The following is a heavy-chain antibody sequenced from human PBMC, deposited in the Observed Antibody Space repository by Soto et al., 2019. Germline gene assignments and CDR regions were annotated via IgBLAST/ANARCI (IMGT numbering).Heavy chain of an antibody. D-gene: IGHD1-26*01. CDR3: AGRRAGDYYFDY. CDR2: IYHTGST. V-gene: IGHV4-39*01. Sequence: PSETLSLTCTVSGGSVSSSSYYWGWIRQPPGKGLEWIGTIYHTGSTSYSPSLKRRVTISVDTSKTQFSLNLSSVTATDTAVYYCAGRRAGDYYFDYWGQGTLVTVSS. J-gene: IGHJ4*02. CDR1: GGSVSSSSYY.